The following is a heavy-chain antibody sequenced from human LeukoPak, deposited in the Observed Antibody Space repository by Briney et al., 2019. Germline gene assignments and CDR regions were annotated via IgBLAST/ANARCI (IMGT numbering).Heavy chain of an antibody. CDR2: IIPIFGTA. J-gene: IGHJ4*02. CDR1: GGTFSSYA. V-gene: IGHV1-69*13. Sequence: SVKVSCKASGGTFSSYAISWVRQAPGRGLEWMGGIIPIFGTANYAQKFQGRVTITADESTSTAYMELSSLRSEDTAVYYCARGGYYDSSGQSGRYYFDYWGQGTLVTVSS. D-gene: IGHD3-22*01. CDR3: ARGGYYDSSGQSGRYYFDY.